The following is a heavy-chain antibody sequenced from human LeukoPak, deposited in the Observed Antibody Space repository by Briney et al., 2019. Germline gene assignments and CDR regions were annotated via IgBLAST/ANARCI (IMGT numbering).Heavy chain of an antibody. D-gene: IGHD5-18*01. CDR2: IYYSGST. J-gene: IGHJ4*02. Sequence: PSETLSLTCTVSGGSISSYYWSWIRQPPGKGLEWIGYIYYSGSTNYNPSLKSRVTISVDTSKNQFSLKLSSVTAADTAVYYCARAGYSYGYGLDYWGQGTLVTVSS. V-gene: IGHV4-59*01. CDR3: ARAGYSYGYGLDY. CDR1: GGSISSYY.